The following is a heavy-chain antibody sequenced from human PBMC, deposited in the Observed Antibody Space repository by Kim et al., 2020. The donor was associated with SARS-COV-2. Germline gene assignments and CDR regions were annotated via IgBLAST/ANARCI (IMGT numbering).Heavy chain of an antibody. D-gene: IGHD3-22*01. CDR3: ARRVRYYDSSGPDAFDI. V-gene: IGHV3-11*01. J-gene: IGHJ3*02. Sequence: VKGRFTIARDNAKNSLYLQMNSLRAEDTAVYYCARRVRYYDSSGPDAFDIWGQGTMVTVSS.